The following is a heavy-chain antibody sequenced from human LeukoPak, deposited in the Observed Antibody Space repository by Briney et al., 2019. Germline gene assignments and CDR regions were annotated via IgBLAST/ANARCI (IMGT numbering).Heavy chain of an antibody. Sequence: PSETLSLTCTLSCVSISSYYWGCIRQPPGKGLEWIGYIYYTGSTNCNPSLKSRVTMSVDTSKNQFPLKLSSVTAADTAVYYCAREGAHNTGWSPFDPCGQGLLVTVSS. CDR3: AREGAHNTGWSPFDP. CDR1: CVSISSYY. D-gene: IGHD2-8*02. CDR2: IYYTGST. V-gene: IGHV4-59*01. J-gene: IGHJ5*02.